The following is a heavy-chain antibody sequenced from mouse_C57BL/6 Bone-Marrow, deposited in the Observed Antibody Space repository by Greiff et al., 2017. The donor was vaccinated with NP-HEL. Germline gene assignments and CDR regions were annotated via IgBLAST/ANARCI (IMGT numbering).Heavy chain of an antibody. D-gene: IGHD4-1*01. CDR3: TRGTGTDLDY. V-gene: IGHV1-15*01. Sequence: VQLQQSGAELVRPGASVTLSCKASGYTFTDYEMHWVKQTPVHGLEWIGAIDPDTGGTTYNQKFKGKATLTADKSSSTAYMELRSLTSEDSAVYYCTRGTGTDLDYWGQGTAITVSS. CDR1: GYTFTDYE. CDR2: IDPDTGGT. J-gene: IGHJ2*01.